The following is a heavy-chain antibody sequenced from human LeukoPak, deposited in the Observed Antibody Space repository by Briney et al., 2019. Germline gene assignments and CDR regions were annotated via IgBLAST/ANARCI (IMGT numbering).Heavy chain of an antibody. Sequence: GGSLRLSCASSVFTLSSYEMNWVRQAPGKGLEWVTYISSSGSTIYYADSVKGRFTISRDNAKNSLYLQMNSLRAEDTAVYYCARVWLRSIGVHPWGQGTLVTVSS. CDR1: VFTLSSYE. CDR3: ARVWLRSIGVHP. CDR2: ISSSGSTI. J-gene: IGHJ5*02. V-gene: IGHV3-48*03. D-gene: IGHD3-10*01.